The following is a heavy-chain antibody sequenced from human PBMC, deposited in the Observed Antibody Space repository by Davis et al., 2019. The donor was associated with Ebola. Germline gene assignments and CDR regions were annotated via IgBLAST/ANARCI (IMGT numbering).Heavy chain of an antibody. CDR3: ARDSGGFDY. J-gene: IGHJ4*02. D-gene: IGHD1-14*01. V-gene: IGHV4-59*01. Sequence: MPSETLSLTCTVSGGSISSYYWSWIRQPPGKGLEWFGYIYYSGSTNYNPSLKSRVTISVDTSKNQFSLKLSSVTAADTAVYYCARDSGGFDYWGQGTLVTVSS. CDR1: GGSISSYY. CDR2: IYYSGST.